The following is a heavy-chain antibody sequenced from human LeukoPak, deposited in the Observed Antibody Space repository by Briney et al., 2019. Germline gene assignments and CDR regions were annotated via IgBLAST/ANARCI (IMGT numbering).Heavy chain of an antibody. D-gene: IGHD7-27*01. CDR2: IYHTGST. CDR1: GFIFNDYF. Sequence: GSLRLSCAASGFIFNDYFMGWIRQTPGKGLEWIGYIYHTGSTSYSPSLKSRVTISADTSQNQFSLKLSSVTAADTAVYYCASRKLGNDYWGQGTLVTVSS. CDR3: ASRKLGNDY. J-gene: IGHJ4*02. V-gene: IGHV4-59*01.